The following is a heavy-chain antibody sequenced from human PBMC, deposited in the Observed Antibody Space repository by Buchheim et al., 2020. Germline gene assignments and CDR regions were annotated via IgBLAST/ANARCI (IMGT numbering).Heavy chain of an antibody. D-gene: IGHD5-12*01. CDR1: GFTFSNYW. J-gene: IGHJ4*02. CDR3: TRGTPNYSAYDY. V-gene: IGHV3-74*01. CDR2: VNSDGGNA. Sequence: EVQLVESGGGLLQPGGSLRLSCAASGFTFSNYWMHWVRQAPGKGLAWVSRVNSDGGNAVYADSVKGRFTISRDNARNTLYLQMTGLRDDDSAVYYCTRGTPNYSAYDYWGQGT.